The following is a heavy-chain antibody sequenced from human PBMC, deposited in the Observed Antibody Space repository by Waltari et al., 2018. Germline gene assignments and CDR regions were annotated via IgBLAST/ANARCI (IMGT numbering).Heavy chain of an antibody. CDR2: ISSSSSYK. V-gene: IGHV3-21*01. CDR1: GLTCSRYS. D-gene: IGHD3-9*01. J-gene: IGHJ3*02. CDR3: AREGYDILTGPHAFDI. Sequence: EVPLVESGGGLVKPGGSLRRYFAAYGLTCSRYSMNWVRRSAGKGMEWFSYISSSSSYKYYADSEKERFTITRENAKNDLYLQMNSLRAEDTAVYYCAREGYDILTGPHAFDIWGQGTMVTVSS.